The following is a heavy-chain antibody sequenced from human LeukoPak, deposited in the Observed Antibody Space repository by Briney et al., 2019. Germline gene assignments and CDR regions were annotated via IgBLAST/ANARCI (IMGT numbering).Heavy chain of an antibody. V-gene: IGHV3-23*01. D-gene: IGHD3-9*01. Sequence: GGSLRLSYPAAGFTFTSYAMRWVRQAPGKGLECLSAISVSGGSTYYADSVKGRFTLSRNNSNHSLYLQMNSLRSEDTSVNDCAKDFDWLWVPGYEYWGQGALVTVCS. CDR1: GFTFTSYA. J-gene: IGHJ4*02. CDR2: ISVSGGST. CDR3: AKDFDWLWVPGYEY.